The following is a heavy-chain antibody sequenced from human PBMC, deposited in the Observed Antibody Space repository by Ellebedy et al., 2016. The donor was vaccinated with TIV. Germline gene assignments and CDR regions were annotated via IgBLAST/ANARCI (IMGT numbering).Heavy chain of an antibody. D-gene: IGHD3-10*01. CDR3: TRDGGSYGSGRFGRADH. CDR2: IDTRSTSL. V-gene: IGHV3-48*02. CDR1: GFTFSGYS. J-gene: IGHJ4*02. Sequence: PGGSLRLSCAASGFTFSGYSMNWVRQAPGTGLEWISYIDTRSTSLYADSVKGRFTISRDNAKSSLFLQVSSLRDEDTAVYYCTRDGGSYGSGRFGRADHWGQGTLVTVSS.